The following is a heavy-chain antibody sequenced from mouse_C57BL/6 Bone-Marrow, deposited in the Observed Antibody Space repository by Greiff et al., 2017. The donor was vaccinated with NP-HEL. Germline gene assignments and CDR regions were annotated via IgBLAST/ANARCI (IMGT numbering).Heavy chain of an antibody. CDR3: ARGGFVFDY. Sequence: VKQSHGKSLEWIGDINPNNGGTSYNQKFKGKATLTVDKSSSTAYMELRSLTSEDSAVYYCARGGFVFDYWGQGTTLTVSS. V-gene: IGHV1-26*01. CDR2: INPNNGGT. J-gene: IGHJ2*01.